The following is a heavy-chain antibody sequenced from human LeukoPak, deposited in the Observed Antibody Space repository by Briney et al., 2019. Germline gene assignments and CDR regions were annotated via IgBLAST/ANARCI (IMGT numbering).Heavy chain of an antibody. CDR3: ARDTPSSSWYGGFDP. V-gene: IGHV1-69*04. D-gene: IGHD6-13*01. CDR2: IIPILGIA. Sequence: SVKVSCKASGGTFSSYAISWVRQAPGQGLEWMGRIIPILGIANYAQKFQGRVTITADKSTSTAYMELSSQRSEDTAVYYCARDTPSSSWYGGFDPWGQGTLVTVSS. CDR1: GGTFSSYA. J-gene: IGHJ5*02.